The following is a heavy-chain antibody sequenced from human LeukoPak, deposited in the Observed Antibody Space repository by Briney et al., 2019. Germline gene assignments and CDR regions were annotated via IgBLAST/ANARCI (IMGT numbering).Heavy chain of an antibody. V-gene: IGHV3-23*01. CDR3: AKEGLGYCSGGSCYFPVGATDY. J-gene: IGHJ4*02. CDR2: ISGSGGST. CDR1: GLTFSSYA. Sequence: PSGGSLRLSCAASGLTFSSYAMSWVRQAPGKGLEWVSAISGSGGSTYYADSVKGRFTISRDNSKNTLYLQMNSLRAEDTAVYYCAKEGLGYCSGGSCYFPVGATDYWGQGTLVTVSS. D-gene: IGHD2-15*01.